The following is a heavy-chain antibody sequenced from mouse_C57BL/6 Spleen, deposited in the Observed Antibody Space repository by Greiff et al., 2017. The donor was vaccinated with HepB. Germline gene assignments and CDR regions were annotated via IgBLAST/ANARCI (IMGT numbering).Heavy chain of an antibody. CDR1: GYSITSGYY. V-gene: IGHV3-6*01. D-gene: IGHD2-3*01. J-gene: IGHJ3*01. CDR2: ISYDGSN. Sequence: EVQLVESGPGLVKPSQSLSLTCSVTGYSITSGYYWNWIRQFPGNKLEWMGYISYDGSNNYNPSLKNRISITRDTSKNQFFLKLNSVTTEDTATYYCARYERRAWFAYWGQGTLVTVSA. CDR3: ARYERRAWFAY.